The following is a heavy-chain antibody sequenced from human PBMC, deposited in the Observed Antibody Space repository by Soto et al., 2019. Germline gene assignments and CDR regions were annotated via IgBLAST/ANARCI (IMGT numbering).Heavy chain of an antibody. CDR2: ISSSSSTI. V-gene: IGHV3-48*01. D-gene: IGHD6-19*01. J-gene: IGHJ6*03. Sequence: EVQLVESGGGLVQPGGSLRLSCAASGFTFSSYSMNWVRQAPVKGLEWVSYISSSSSTIYYADSVKGRFTISRDNAKNSLYLQMNSLRAEDTAVYYCARLGQWLDGEGYYYYYYMDVWGKGTTVTVSS. CDR1: GFTFSSYS. CDR3: ARLGQWLDGEGYYYYYYMDV.